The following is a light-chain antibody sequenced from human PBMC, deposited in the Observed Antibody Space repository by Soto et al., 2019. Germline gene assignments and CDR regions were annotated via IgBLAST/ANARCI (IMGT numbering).Light chain of an antibody. CDR3: ATWDDIQNGWV. V-gene: IGLV1-44*01. CDR2: SND. Sequence: QSVLTQPPSASGTPGQRVTISCSGSDPNIGSNTVNWYQHLPGMAPKLLTHSNDHRPSGVADRFSGSKSGPSASLAISGLQSEEEADYYCATWDDIQNGWVFGGGTKLTVL. J-gene: IGLJ3*02. CDR1: DPNIGSNT.